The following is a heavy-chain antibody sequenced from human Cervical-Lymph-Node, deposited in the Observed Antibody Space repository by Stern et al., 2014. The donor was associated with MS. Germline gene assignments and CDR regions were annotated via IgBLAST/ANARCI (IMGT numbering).Heavy chain of an antibody. CDR2: SSNQADSYTT. V-gene: IGHV3-72*01. CDR3: ARLPLN. Sequence: EVHLVESGGGLVQPGGSLRLSCTASGFTFSDHYIDWVRQAPGKGLQWVGRSSNQADSYTTEYATAVKGRFTISVDDARNSVYLQMNSLKIDDTAVYYCARLPLNWGQGTLVTVSS. J-gene: IGHJ4*02. CDR1: GFTFSDHY.